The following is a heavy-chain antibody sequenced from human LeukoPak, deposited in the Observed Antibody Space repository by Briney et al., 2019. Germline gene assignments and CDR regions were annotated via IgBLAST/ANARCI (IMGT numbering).Heavy chain of an antibody. J-gene: IGHJ4*02. V-gene: IGHV1-46*01. D-gene: IGHD6-13*01. CDR1: GYSFSSYF. CDR3: ARTLGIAAAGRIEFDY. CDR2: IKPSGAT. Sequence: ASVKVSCKASGYSFSSYFMHWVRQAPGQGLEWVGIIKPSGATEYAQKFQGRVTLTGDMSATTVYMELSSLRSEDTAVYYCARTLGIAAAGRIEFDYWGQGTLVTVSS.